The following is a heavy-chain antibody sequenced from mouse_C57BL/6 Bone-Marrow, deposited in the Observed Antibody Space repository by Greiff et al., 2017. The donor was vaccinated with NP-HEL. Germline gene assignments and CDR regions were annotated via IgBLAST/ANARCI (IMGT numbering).Heavy chain of an antibody. V-gene: IGHV5-6*01. D-gene: IGHD2-4*01. Sequence: EVMLVESGGDLVKPGGSLKLSCAASGFTFSSYGMSWVRQTPDKRLEWVATISSGGSYTYYPDSVKGRFTISRDNAKNTLYLQRSSLKSEDTAMYYCARKYYDWFAYWGQGTLVTVSA. CDR2: ISSGGSYT. CDR1: GFTFSSYG. J-gene: IGHJ3*01. CDR3: ARKYYDWFAY.